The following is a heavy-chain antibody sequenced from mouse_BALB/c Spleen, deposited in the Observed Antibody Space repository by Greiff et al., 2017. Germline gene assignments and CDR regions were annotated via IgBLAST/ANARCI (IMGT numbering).Heavy chain of an antibody. CDR2: INPGSGGT. D-gene: IGHD5-2*01. CDR1: GYAFTNYL. Sequence: QVQLQQSGAELVRPGTSVTVSCKASGYAFTNYLIEWVKQRPGQGLEWIGVINPGSGGTNYNEKFKGKATLTADKSSSTAYMQLSSLTSDDSAVYFCARRRPRSHYAMDYWGQGTSVTVSS. V-gene: IGHV1-54*01. J-gene: IGHJ4*01. CDR3: ARRRPRSHYAMDY.